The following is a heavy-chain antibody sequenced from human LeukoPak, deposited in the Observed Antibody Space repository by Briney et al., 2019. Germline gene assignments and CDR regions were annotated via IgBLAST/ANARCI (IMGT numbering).Heavy chain of an antibody. CDR3: ARGTAMVSAPDY. CDR2: IWYDGSNK. V-gene: IGHV3-33*01. D-gene: IGHD5-18*01. Sequence: PGGSLRLSCAASGFTFSSYGMHWVRQAPGKGLEWVAVIWYDGSNKYYADSVKGRFTISRDNSKNTLYLRMNSLRAEDTAVYYCARGTAMVSAPDYWGQGTLVTVSS. J-gene: IGHJ4*02. CDR1: GFTFSSYG.